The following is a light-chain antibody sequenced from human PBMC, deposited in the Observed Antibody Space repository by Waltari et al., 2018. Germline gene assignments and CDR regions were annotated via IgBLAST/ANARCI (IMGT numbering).Light chain of an antibody. V-gene: IGLV2-14*01. CDR3: SSYTGRGTVI. CDR2: DLT. CDR1: NSDIGSYSY. Sequence: QSVLTQPASVSGSPGQPITISCPGTNSDIGSYSYVSWYQQYPGKAPKLIIYDLTERPSGVSTRFSGSKSGNTASLTISGLQADDEADYFCSSYTGRGTVIFGRGTMVTVL. J-gene: IGLJ2*01.